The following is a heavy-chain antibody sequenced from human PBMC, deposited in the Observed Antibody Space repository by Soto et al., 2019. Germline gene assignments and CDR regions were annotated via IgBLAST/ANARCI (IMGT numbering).Heavy chain of an antibody. CDR2: LYYSGST. Sequence: KASETLSLTCTVSGGSISSYYWSWIRHPPGKGLEGIGYLYYSGSTNYNPSLKSPCSISIDTSKNQCSLKLSSVTAADTAVYYCAIEKWELLAYYYGMDGWGQVTTGTVAS. V-gene: IGHV4-59*01. CDR1: GGSISSYY. CDR3: AIEKWELLAYYYGMDG. J-gene: IGHJ6*02. D-gene: IGHD1-26*01.